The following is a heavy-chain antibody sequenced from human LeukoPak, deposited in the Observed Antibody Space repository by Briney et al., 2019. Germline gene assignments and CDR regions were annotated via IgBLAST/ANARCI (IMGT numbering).Heavy chain of an antibody. D-gene: IGHD6-19*01. J-gene: IGHJ5*01. CDR1: GFAFSFFA. CDR3: AKPISGGLAVTADWFAP. V-gene: IGHV3-23*01. Sequence: PGGSLRLSCEASGFAFSFFAMSWLRQAPGKGLEWVSTINANSGTRSYAASVRGRFTISRDNSKNTLYLQLNTLRADDTAVYYCAKPISGGLAVTADWFAPWGQGTLVVVPS. CDR2: INANSGTR.